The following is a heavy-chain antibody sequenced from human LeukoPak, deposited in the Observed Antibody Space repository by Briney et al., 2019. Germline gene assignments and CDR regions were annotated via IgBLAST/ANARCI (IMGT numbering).Heavy chain of an antibody. V-gene: IGHV4-59*11. J-gene: IGHJ3*01. D-gene: IGHD3-22*01. CDR1: GGSLSGHY. Sequence: ETLSLTCTVSGGSLSGHYRSWIRQPPGKRLEWISYVSYTGRTKYNPSLQSRVTISIDTSKRQCSLKLTSVTSADTAVYSCARLLDNDISGDPDTFDVWGQGTTVIVSS. CDR2: VSYTGRT. CDR3: ARLLDNDISGDPDTFDV.